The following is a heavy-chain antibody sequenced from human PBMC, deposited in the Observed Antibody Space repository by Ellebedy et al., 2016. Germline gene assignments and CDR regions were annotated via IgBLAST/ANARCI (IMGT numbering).Heavy chain of an antibody. CDR2: INPNSGGT. J-gene: IGHJ5*02. D-gene: IGHD4-17*01. Sequence: ASVKVSCKASGYTFTGYYMHWVRQAPGQGLEWMGWINPNSGGTNYAQKFQGWVTMTRDTSISTAYMELSSLRSEDTAVYYCARPYGDYVWWFDPWGQGTLVTVSS. CDR1: GYTFTGYY. V-gene: IGHV1-2*04. CDR3: ARPYGDYVWWFDP.